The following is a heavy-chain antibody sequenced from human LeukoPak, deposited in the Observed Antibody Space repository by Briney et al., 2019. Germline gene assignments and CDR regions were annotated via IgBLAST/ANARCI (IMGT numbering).Heavy chain of an antibody. CDR1: GFTFRSYN. J-gene: IGHJ5*02. CDR2: IKQDGSEK. CDR3: VKEYGDYPNNWFDP. Sequence: PGGSLRLSCAASGFTFRSYNMNWVRQAPGKGLEWVANIKQDGSEKYYVDSVKGRFTVSRDNSKNTLYLQMNSLRAEDTAIYYCVKEYGDYPNNWFDPWGQGTLVTVSS. V-gene: IGHV3-7*03. D-gene: IGHD4-17*01.